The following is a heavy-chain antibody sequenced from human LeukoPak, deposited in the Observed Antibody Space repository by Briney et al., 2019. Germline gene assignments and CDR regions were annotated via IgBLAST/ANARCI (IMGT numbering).Heavy chain of an antibody. CDR3: AKAKFLQGYAPFDY. J-gene: IGHJ4*02. V-gene: IGHV3-30*18. Sequence: PGRSLRLSCAASGFTFSSYGMHWVRQAPGKGLEWVAVISYDGNNKYYADSVKGRFTISRDNSKNTLYLQMNSLRAEDTAVYYCAKAKFLQGYAPFDYWGQGTLVTVSS. CDR2: ISYDGNNK. CDR1: GFTFSSYG. D-gene: IGHD2-2*01.